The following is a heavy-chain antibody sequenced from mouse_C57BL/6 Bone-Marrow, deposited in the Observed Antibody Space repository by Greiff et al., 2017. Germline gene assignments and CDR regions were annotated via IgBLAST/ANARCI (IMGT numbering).Heavy chain of an antibody. CDR3: ARGPYCCYDGGFAY. D-gene: IGHD2-9*01. CDR1: GYTFTDYN. CDR2: INPNNGGT. Sequence: EVQLQQSGPELVKPGASVQIPCKASGYTFTDYNMDWVKQSHGKSLEWIGDINPNNGGTIYTQKFKGQATLTVDTSSSTAYMELRSLTSADTAVYYWARGPYCCYDGGFAYWGQGTLVTVSA. V-gene: IGHV1-18*01. J-gene: IGHJ3*01.